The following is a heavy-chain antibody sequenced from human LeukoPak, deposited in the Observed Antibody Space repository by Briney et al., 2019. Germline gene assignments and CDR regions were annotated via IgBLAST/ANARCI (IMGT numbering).Heavy chain of an antibody. V-gene: IGHV4-4*07. CDR2: IYTSGST. Sequence: SETLSLTCTVSDGSISSYFWSWIRQPAGKGLEWIGRIYTSGSTNYNPSLKSRVTISVDTSKNQFSLKLSSVTAADTAVYYCARDLRGSYYAFDIWGQGTMVTVSS. J-gene: IGHJ3*02. D-gene: IGHD3-10*01. CDR1: DGSISSYF. CDR3: ARDLRGSYYAFDI.